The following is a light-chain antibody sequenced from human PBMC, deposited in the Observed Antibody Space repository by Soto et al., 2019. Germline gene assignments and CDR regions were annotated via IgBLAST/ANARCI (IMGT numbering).Light chain of an antibody. CDR2: KAS. Sequence: DIQMTQSPSTLSASVGDRVTITCRASQNINSWLASYQQKPGKAPKLLIHKASSLQSGVPSRFSGSGSGTDFTLTISSLDPDDIATYYCQQYNGYGRFGQGTKVEIK. CDR3: QQYNGYGR. V-gene: IGKV1-5*03. J-gene: IGKJ1*01. CDR1: QNINSW.